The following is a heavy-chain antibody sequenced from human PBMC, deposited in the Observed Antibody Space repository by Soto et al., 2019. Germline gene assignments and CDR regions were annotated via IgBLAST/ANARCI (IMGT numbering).Heavy chain of an antibody. CDR2: ISSNGGST. D-gene: IGHD3-22*01. Sequence: GGSLRLSCSASGFTFSSYAMHWVRQAPGKGLEYVSAISSNGGSTYYADSVKGRFTISRDNSKNTLYLQMSSLRAEDTAVYYCVKDLDSSGYQALDAFDIWGQGTMVTVSS. V-gene: IGHV3-64D*06. CDR1: GFTFSSYA. J-gene: IGHJ3*02. CDR3: VKDLDSSGYQALDAFDI.